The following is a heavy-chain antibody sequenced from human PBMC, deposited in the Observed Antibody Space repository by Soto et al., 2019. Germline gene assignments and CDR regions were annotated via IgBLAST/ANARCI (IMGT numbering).Heavy chain of an antibody. CDR3: ARHTRIRTAGSGFDP. V-gene: IGHV4-59*08. Sequence: SETLSLTCSVSGGSISRYYWSWILQPPGKGLEWIGQIYYSGTTNYNPYLESRLTISVDTSKNQFSLKLTSVTAADTAVYYCARHTRIRTAGSGFDPWGQGTLVTVSS. CDR1: GGSISRYY. D-gene: IGHD6-13*01. CDR2: IYYSGTT. J-gene: IGHJ5*02.